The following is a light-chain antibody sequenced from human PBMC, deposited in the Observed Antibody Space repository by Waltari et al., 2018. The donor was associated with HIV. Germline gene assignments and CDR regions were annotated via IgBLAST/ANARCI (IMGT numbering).Light chain of an antibody. CDR1: NRDLHVYDS. J-gene: IGLJ2*01. V-gene: IGLV2-14*03. Sequence: HSALTQPASISGSPGQSVTISCTGINRDLHVYDSVSWYQQLPTKAPQRIICGVSVRPSGISHRFSGYKSGNTASLTISGLQTDDEGDYYCTSYTVRRALIFGGGTKLTVL. CDR2: GVS. CDR3: TSYTVRRALI.